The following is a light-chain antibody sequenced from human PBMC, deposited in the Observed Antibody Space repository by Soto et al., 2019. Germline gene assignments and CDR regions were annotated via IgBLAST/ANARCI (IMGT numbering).Light chain of an antibody. CDR1: SSDVGRYNL. V-gene: IGLV2-23*01. Sequence: QSALTQPASVSGSPGQSITISCTGTSSDVGRYNLVSWYQQHPGKAPKFMIYEDNKRPSGVSIRFSGSKSGNTASLTISGLQAEDEADYYCCSYAGSSSDVFGTGTKVTVL. CDR3: CSYAGSSSDV. J-gene: IGLJ1*01. CDR2: EDN.